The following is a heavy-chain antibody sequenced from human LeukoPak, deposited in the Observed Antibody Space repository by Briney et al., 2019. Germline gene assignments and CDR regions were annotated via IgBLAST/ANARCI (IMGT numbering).Heavy chain of an antibody. D-gene: IGHD4/OR15-4a*01. CDR2: ISGSGDST. CDR3: ARRAGAYSHPYDY. Sequence: GGSLRLSCAASGFTFSNYAMRWVRQAPGKGLEWVSGISGSGDSTYYADSVKGRFTISRDNSKNTLYLQMNSLRAEDTAVYYCARRAGAYSHPYDYWGQGTLVTVSS. CDR1: GFTFSNYA. J-gene: IGHJ4*02. V-gene: IGHV3-23*01.